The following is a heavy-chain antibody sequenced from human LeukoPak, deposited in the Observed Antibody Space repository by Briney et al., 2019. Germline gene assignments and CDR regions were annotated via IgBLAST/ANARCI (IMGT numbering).Heavy chain of an antibody. CDR1: GGSISTGSYY. CDR3: AGLHTQTHAFDI. J-gene: IGHJ3*02. D-gene: IGHD5-18*01. CDR2: MYYSGST. Sequence: SETLSLTCTVSGGSISTGSYYWGWVRQPPGMGLEWIGSMYYSGSTYYNPSLKSRVTISVDTSKNQLSLKLSSVTAADTAVYYCAGLHTQTHAFDIWGQGTMLTVSS. V-gene: IGHV4-39*01.